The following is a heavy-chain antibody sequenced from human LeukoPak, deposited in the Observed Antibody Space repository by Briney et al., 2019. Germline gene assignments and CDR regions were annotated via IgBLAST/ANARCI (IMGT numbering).Heavy chain of an antibody. D-gene: IGHD1-26*01. CDR2: IYSGGST. J-gene: IGHJ4*02. V-gene: IGHV4-31*03. CDR1: GVSISSGGHY. CDR3: ARDPGFDGTYSYFFDF. Sequence: SQTLSLTCTVSGVSISSGGHYWSWIRQHPGEGLEWIGYIYSGGSTYHNPSHNSRVTISRDTSSNQFSLNLRSVTAADAAVYYCARDPGFDGTYSYFFDFWGQGALVTVSS.